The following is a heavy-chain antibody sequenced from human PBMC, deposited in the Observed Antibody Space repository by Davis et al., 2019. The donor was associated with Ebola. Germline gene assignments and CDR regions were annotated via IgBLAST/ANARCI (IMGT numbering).Heavy chain of an antibody. CDR3: VRIATVTTQDY. V-gene: IGHV3-74*01. CDR1: GFTFSSYW. D-gene: IGHD4-17*01. CDR2: IKSGGSST. Sequence: GSLKISCAASGFTFSSYWMHWVRLAPGKGLVWVSRIKSGGSSTNYADSVKGRFTISRDNAKNTLYLQMNSLRAEDTAVYYCVRIATVTTQDYWGQGTLVSVSS. J-gene: IGHJ4*02.